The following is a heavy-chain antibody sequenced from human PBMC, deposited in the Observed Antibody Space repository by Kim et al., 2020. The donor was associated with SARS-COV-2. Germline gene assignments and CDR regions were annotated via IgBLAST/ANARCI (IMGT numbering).Heavy chain of an antibody. J-gene: IGHJ6*02. D-gene: IGHD3-9*01. CDR1: GFTFSSYW. CDR3: ARVAHDYDILTGYPVGGMDV. V-gene: IGHV3-74*01. CDR2: SNSDGSST. Sequence: GGSLRLSCAASGFTFSSYWMHWVRQTPGKGLVWVSRSNSDGSSTSYADSVKGRFTISRDNAKNTLYLQMNSLRAEDTAVYYCARVAHDYDILTGYPVGGMDVWGQGTTVTVSS.